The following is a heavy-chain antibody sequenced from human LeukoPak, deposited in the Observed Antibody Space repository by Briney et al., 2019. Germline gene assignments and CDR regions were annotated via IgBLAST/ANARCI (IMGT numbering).Heavy chain of an antibody. Sequence: GASVKVSCKASGYTFTSYGISWVRQAPGQGLEWMGRIIPILGIANYAQKFQGRVTITADKSTSTAYVELSSLRFEDTAVYYCASKSIEDSYGPGYHYYGMDVWGQGTTVTVSS. CDR2: IIPILGIA. CDR1: GYTFTSYG. D-gene: IGHD5-18*01. CDR3: ASKSIEDSYGPGYHYYGMDV. V-gene: IGHV1-69*04. J-gene: IGHJ6*02.